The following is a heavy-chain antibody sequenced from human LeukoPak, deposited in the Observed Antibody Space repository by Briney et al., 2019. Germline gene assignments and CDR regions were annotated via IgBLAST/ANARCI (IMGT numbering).Heavy chain of an antibody. CDR2: INPYDDTT. J-gene: IGHJ4*02. D-gene: IGHD1-26*01. V-gene: IGHV1-46*01. Sequence: ASVKVSCKTSGYTFTSYYMHWVRQAPGQGLEWVGAINPYDDTTSYAQKFQGRVTMTIDTSTTTVYMELSSLRSEDTAVYHCARDLLAPDFWGQGTLVTVSS. CDR3: ARDLLAPDF. CDR1: GYTFTSYY.